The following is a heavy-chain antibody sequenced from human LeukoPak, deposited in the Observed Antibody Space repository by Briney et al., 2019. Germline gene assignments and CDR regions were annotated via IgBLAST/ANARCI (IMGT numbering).Heavy chain of an antibody. Sequence: GGSLRLSCAASGFTFSSYTMNWVRQAPGKGLEWVASIDRSSSYLYFADSVKGRFTISRDNAKNTLYLQMNSLRAEDTAVYYCAKALFSYDSSGYYYYLDYWGQGTLVTVSS. J-gene: IGHJ4*02. CDR3: AKALFSYDSSGYYYYLDY. D-gene: IGHD3-22*01. CDR1: GFTFSSYT. V-gene: IGHV3-21*04. CDR2: IDRSSSYL.